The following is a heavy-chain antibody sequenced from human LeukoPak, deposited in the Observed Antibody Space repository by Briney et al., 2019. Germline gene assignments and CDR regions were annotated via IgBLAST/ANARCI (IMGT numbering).Heavy chain of an antibody. V-gene: IGHV1-18*01. Sequence: GASVKVSCKASGHTFTSYPITWLRQAPGQGLEWMGWIITHNGNTNYAQKLQGRVTMTTDTSTSTAYMELRTLRSDDTSVYYCARGYDYGDYVGDFDSWGQGTLVTVSS. D-gene: IGHD4-17*01. CDR3: ARGYDYGDYVGDFDS. J-gene: IGHJ4*02. CDR1: GHTFTSYP. CDR2: IITHNGNT.